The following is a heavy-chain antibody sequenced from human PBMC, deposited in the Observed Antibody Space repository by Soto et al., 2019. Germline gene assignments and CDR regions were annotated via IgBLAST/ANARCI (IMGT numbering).Heavy chain of an antibody. V-gene: IGHV4-4*07. CDR2: IYYTGST. D-gene: IGHD2-15*01. Sequence: SETLSLTCSFASGSIITYHWSWIRQPAGKGLEWIGHIYYTGSTDYNPSLKSRVTMSVDTSKNQFSLKVSSVTAADTAVYYCARDCSGGACYPASFDYWGQGTLVTAPQ. CDR3: ARDCSGGACYPASFDY. CDR1: SGSIITYH. J-gene: IGHJ4*02.